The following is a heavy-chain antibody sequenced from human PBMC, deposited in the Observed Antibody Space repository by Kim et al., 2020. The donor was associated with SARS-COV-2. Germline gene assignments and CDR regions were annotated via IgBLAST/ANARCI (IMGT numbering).Heavy chain of an antibody. CDR3: ARGKDY. V-gene: IGHV4-34*01. Sequence: NHSGSTNYNPSLKSRVTISVDTSKNQFSLKLSSVTAADTAVYYCARGKDYWGQGTLVTVSS. J-gene: IGHJ4*02. CDR2: NHSGST.